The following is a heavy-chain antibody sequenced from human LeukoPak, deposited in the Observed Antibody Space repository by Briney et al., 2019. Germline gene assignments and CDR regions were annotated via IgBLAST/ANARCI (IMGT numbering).Heavy chain of an antibody. V-gene: IGHV4-59*01. CDR2: VYYRGST. Sequence: GSLRLSCAASGFTLSTSWMSWIRQPPGKGLEWIGYVYYRGSTTYNPSLKSRVTISSDTSRNQFSLKLTSVTAADSAVYFCARGDFAVLPPYGMDVWGQGTTVTVSS. CDR1: GFTLSTSW. CDR3: ARGDFAVLPPYGMDV. J-gene: IGHJ6*02. D-gene: IGHD2/OR15-2a*01.